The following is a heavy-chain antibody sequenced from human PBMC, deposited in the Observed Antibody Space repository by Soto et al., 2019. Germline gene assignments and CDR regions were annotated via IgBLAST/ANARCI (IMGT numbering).Heavy chain of an antibody. CDR3: SRTPYRRQLVRYYYYGLDV. Sequence: SETLSLTCAVNGGSFSGFYWTWIRPSPGGGLEWIGEINHSGSARYSPSLKSRVTISLDTSNNQFSLKLSSVTAADTAVYYCSRTPYRRQLVRYYYYGLDVWGQGTTVTVSS. CDR1: GGSFSGFY. V-gene: IGHV4-34*01. J-gene: IGHJ6*02. CDR2: INHSGSA. D-gene: IGHD1-1*01.